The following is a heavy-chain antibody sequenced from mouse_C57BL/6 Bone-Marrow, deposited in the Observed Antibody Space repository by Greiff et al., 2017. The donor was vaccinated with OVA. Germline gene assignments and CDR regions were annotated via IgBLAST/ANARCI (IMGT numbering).Heavy chain of an antibody. CDR2: ISNGGGST. Sequence: EVKLVESGGGLVQPGGSLKLSCAASGFTFSDYYMYWVRQTPEKRLEWVGYISNGGGSTYYPDTVKGRFTIPRDNAKNTLYLQMSRLKSEDTAMYYCARPDSSGYTWFAYWGQGTLVTVSA. CDR3: ARPDSSGYTWFAY. D-gene: IGHD3-2*02. V-gene: IGHV5-12*01. CDR1: GFTFSDYY. J-gene: IGHJ3*01.